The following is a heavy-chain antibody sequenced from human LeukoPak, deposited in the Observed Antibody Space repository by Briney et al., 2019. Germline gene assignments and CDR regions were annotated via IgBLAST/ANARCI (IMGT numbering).Heavy chain of an antibody. CDR2: INPNSGGT. CDR3: ARDPGDNWNDMDY. D-gene: IGHD1-1*01. Sequence: ASVKVSCKASGYTFTGYYMHWVRQASGQGLEWMGRINPNSGGTNYAQKFQGRVTMTRDTSISTAYMELSRLRSDDTAVYYCARDPGDNWNDMDYWGQGTLVTICS. J-gene: IGHJ4*02. CDR1: GYTFTGYY. V-gene: IGHV1-2*06.